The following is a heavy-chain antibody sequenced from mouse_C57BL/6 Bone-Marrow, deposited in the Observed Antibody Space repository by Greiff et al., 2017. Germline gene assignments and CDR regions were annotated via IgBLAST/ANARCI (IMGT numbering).Heavy chain of an antibody. CDR3: ARLLTDYFDY. CDR2: ISPRSGNT. Sequence: VQLQQSGAELARPGASVKLSCKASGYTFTSYGISWVKQRTGQGLEWIGEISPRSGNTYYNEKFKGKATLTADKSSSTAYMELRSLTSEDSAVYFCARLLTDYFDYWGQGTTLTVSS. V-gene: IGHV1-81*01. CDR1: GYTFTSYG. J-gene: IGHJ2*01.